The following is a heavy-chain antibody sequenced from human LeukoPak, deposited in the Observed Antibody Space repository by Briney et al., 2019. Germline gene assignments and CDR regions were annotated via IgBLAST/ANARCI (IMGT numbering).Heavy chain of an antibody. D-gene: IGHD3-22*01. Sequence: SETLSLTCTVSSGSFRTYYWSWIRQPPGKGLEWIGRIYTSGSTNYNPSLKSRVTISVDTSKNQFSLKLSSVTAADTAVYYCARDRAPDYYDSSGNWFDPWGQGTLVTVSS. CDR2: IYTSGST. J-gene: IGHJ5*02. CDR1: SGSFRTYY. CDR3: ARDRAPDYYDSSGNWFDP. V-gene: IGHV4-4*08.